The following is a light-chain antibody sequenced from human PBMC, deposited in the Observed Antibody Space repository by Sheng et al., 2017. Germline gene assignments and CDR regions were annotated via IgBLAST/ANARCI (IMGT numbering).Light chain of an antibody. CDR2: DED. CDR1: NIGDDS. V-gene: IGLV3-21*02. Sequence: SSVLTQEPSVSAARGQTATLTCGGDNIGDDSVHWYQQKPGQAPILVVYDEDYRPSGIPERFSGSKSGNSATLTISRVEAGDEAEYFCQVWTSSGEKVLFGGGTKLTVL. J-gene: IGLJ2*01. CDR3: QVWTSSGEKVL.